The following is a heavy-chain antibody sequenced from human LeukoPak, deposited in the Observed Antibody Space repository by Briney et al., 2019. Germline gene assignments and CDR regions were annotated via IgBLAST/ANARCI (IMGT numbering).Heavy chain of an antibody. V-gene: IGHV4-34*01. D-gene: IGHD5-18*01. J-gene: IGHJ4*02. CDR2: INHSGST. CDR3: ARGGRGIQLWLRHFDY. Sequence: SETLSLTCAVYGGSFSGYYWSWIRQPPGKGLEWIGEINHSGSTNYNPSLKSRVTISVDTSKNQFSLKLSSVTAADTAEYYCARGGRGIQLWLRHFDYWGQGTLVTVSS. CDR1: GGSFSGYY.